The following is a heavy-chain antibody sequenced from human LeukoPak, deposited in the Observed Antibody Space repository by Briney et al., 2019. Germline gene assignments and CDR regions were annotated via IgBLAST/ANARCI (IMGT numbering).Heavy chain of an antibody. V-gene: IGHV1-69-2*01. CDR3: TSDPFDY. Sequence: ASVKVSCKASGYNFTDFYIHWVRQAPGKGLEWMGHVDADDGETFSSENLHGRVTITADTSTDTVYMELSSLTFEDTAIYYCTSDPFDYWGQGSLVTVSS. CDR2: VDADDGET. CDR1: GYNFTDFY. J-gene: IGHJ4*02.